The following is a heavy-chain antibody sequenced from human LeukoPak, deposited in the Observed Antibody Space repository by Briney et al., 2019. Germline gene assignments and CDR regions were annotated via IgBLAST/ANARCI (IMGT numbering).Heavy chain of an antibody. CDR2: ISSGSSYI. V-gene: IGHV3-21*01. Sequence: GGSLGLSCAASGFTFSSYSMNWVRQAPGKGLEWVSSISSGSSYIYYADSVKGRFTISRDNAKNSLYLQMNSLRAEDTAVYYCARASDSSGYYSYFDHWGQGTLVTVSS. J-gene: IGHJ1*01. CDR3: ARASDSSGYYSYFDH. CDR1: GFTFSSYS. D-gene: IGHD3-22*01.